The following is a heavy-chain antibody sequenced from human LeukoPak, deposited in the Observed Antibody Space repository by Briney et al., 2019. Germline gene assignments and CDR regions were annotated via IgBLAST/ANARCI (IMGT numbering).Heavy chain of an antibody. J-gene: IGHJ5*02. CDR1: GYTFTSYD. Sequence: ASVTVSFTASGYTFTSYDINWVRQATGQGLEWMGWMNPNSGNTGYAQKFQGRVTMTRTTSISTAYMELSSLRSEDTAVYYCARGGSDRWGQGTLVTVSS. D-gene: IGHD6-25*01. CDR3: ARGGSDR. V-gene: IGHV1-8*01. CDR2: MNPNSGNT.